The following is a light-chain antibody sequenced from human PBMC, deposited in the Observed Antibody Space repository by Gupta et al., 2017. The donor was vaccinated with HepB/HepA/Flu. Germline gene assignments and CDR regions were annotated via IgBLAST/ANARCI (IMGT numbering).Light chain of an antibody. V-gene: IGKV1-9*01. Sequence: DIQLTQSPSFLSASVGDRVTITCRASRGIDNYLAWYQQKPGRAPNLLIHTASTLQDGVPSRFSGSGSDTEFTLTSSGLQPEDFAAYFCQQLEREPLTFGGGTRVEMK. J-gene: IGKJ4*01. CDR1: RGIDNY. CDR2: TAS. CDR3: QQLEREPLT.